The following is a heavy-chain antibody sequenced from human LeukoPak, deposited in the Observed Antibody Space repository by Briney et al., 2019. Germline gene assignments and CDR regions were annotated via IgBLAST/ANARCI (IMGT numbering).Heavy chain of an antibody. Sequence: SETLSLTCAVSGGSISSSNWWSWVRQPPGKGLEWIGEIYHSGSTNYNPSLKSRVTISVDKSKNQFSLKLSSVTAADTAVYYCARGRGSSGWSPYYFDYWGQGTLVTVSS. CDR2: IYHSGST. V-gene: IGHV4-4*02. D-gene: IGHD6-19*01. CDR3: ARGRGSSGWSPYYFDY. J-gene: IGHJ4*02. CDR1: GGSISSSNW.